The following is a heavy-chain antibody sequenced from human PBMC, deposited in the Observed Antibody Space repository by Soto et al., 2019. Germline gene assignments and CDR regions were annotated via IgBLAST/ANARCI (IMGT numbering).Heavy chain of an antibody. D-gene: IGHD4-17*01. CDR3: AKDYGMTTVTPDY. CDR2: ISYDGSNK. Sequence: QVQLVESGGGVVQPGRSLRLSCAASGFTFSSYGMHWVRQAPGKGLEWVAVISYDGSNKYYADSVKGRFTISRDNSKNTLYLQMNSLRAEDTAVYYCAKDYGMTTVTPDYWGQGTLVTVSS. V-gene: IGHV3-30*18. J-gene: IGHJ4*02. CDR1: GFTFSSYG.